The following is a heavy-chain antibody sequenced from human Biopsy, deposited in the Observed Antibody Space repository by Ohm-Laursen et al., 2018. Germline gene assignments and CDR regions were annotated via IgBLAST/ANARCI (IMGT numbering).Heavy chain of an antibody. D-gene: IGHD4-23*01. CDR3: ARGSNDFGGLYFPR. CDR2: MYYNERT. J-gene: IGHJ4*02. Sequence: SVTLSLTCSVSAGTVTNNYWTWIRQPPGQGLDWTGNMYYNERTYYNPSLRGRVTLSVDTSNNQISLRLSSLTAADTAVYYCARGSNDFGGLYFPRWGQGTLLTVSS. CDR1: AGTVTNNY. V-gene: IGHV4-59*02.